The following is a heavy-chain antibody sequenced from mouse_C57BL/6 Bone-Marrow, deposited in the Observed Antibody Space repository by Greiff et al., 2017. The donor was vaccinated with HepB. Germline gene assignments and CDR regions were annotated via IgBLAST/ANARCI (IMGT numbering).Heavy chain of an antibody. D-gene: IGHD2-4*01. CDR1: GFSLTSYG. J-gene: IGHJ4*01. CDR2: IWSGGST. V-gene: IGHV2-2*01. Sequence: QVQLQQSGPGLVQPSQSLSITCTVSGFSLTSYGVHWVRQSPGKGLEWLGVIWSGGSTDYNAAFTSRLSISKDNSKSQVFFKMNSLQADDTAIYYCARKRGEIYYDYDGSIDYWGQGTSVTVSS. CDR3: ARKRGEIYYDYDGSIDY.